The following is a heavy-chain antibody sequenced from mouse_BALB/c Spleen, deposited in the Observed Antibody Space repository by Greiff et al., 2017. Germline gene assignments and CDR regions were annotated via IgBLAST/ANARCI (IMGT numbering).Heavy chain of an antibody. D-gene: IGHD1-1*01. V-gene: IGHV1-15*01. CDR2: IDPETGGT. CDR3: TRSTTVVATDY. CDR1: GYTFTDYE. Sequence: QVQLQQSGAELVRPGASVTLSCKASGYTFTDYEMHWVKQTPVHGLEWIGAIDPETGGTAYNQKFKGKATLTADKSSSTAYMELRSLTFEDSAVYYCTRSTTVVATDYWGQGTTLTVSS. J-gene: IGHJ2*01.